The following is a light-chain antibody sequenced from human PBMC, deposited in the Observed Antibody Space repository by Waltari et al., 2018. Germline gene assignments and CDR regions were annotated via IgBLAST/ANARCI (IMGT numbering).Light chain of an antibody. J-gene: IGLJ1*01. CDR1: SSNIWAGFG. V-gene: IGLV1-40*01. Sequence: QSVLKHPPPDSGATGLRVTVSCTGWSSNIWAGFGCHPFQQLSGTAPKLLIYANNNRPSGVPDRFSGSKSGTSASLAITGLQAEDEADYYCQSYDSSPSVHYVFGTGTKVTVL. CDR2: ANN. CDR3: QSYDSSPSVHYV.